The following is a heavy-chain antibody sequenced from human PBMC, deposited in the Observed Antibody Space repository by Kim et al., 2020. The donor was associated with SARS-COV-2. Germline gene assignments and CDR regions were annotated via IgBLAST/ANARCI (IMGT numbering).Heavy chain of an antibody. CDR3: ARAVHYDLLTGSLDY. CDR1: VGSFSGYY. V-gene: IGHV4-34*01. Sequence: SETLSLTCAVYVGSFSGYYWTWIRQSPGKALEWIGEMSDAGTTNYNPSLKSRVTISLDTSKNQFSLKLTSVAAADTAVYYCARAVHYDLLTGSLDYWGQGPRVTVSA. CDR2: MSDAGTT. J-gene: IGHJ4*02. D-gene: IGHD3-9*01.